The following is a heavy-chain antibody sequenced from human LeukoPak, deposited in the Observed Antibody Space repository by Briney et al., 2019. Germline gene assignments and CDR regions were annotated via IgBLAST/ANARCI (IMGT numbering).Heavy chain of an antibody. J-gene: IGHJ4*02. Sequence: GSLRLSCAASGFTFSSYAMSWVRQAPGKGLEWVSAISGSGGSTYYADSVKGRFTISRDNSKNKLYLQMNSLRAEDTAVYYCAKPEASSGWSEGDYWGQGTLVTVSS. CDR1: GFTFSSYA. D-gene: IGHD6-19*01. V-gene: IGHV3-23*01. CDR2: ISGSGGST. CDR3: AKPEASSGWSEGDY.